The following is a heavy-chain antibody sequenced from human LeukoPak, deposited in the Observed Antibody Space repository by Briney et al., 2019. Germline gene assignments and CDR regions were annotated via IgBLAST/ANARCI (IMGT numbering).Heavy chain of an antibody. D-gene: IGHD3-22*01. V-gene: IGHV3-30-3*01. CDR1: GFTFSSYA. CDR3: ARGELWGITMIVVAPDY. CDR2: ISYDGSNK. J-gene: IGHJ4*02. Sequence: GRSLRPSCAASGFTFSSYAMHWVRQAPGKGLEWVAVISYDGSNKYYADSVKGRFTISRDNSKNTLYLQMNSLRAEDTAVYYCARGELWGITMIVVAPDYWGQGTLVTVSS.